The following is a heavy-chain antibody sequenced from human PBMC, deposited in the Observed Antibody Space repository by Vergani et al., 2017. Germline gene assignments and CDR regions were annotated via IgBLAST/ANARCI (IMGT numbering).Heavy chain of an antibody. V-gene: IGHV3-33*06. D-gene: IGHD3-10*01. CDR3: AKVRGVIITRLYGMDV. CDR2: IWYDGSNK. CDR1: GFTFSSYG. J-gene: IGHJ6*02. Sequence: QVQLVESGGGVVQPGRSLRLSCAASGFTFSSYGMHWVRQAPGKGLEWVAVIWYDGSNKYYADSVKGRFTISRDNSKNTLYLQMNSLRAEDTAVYYCAKVRGVIITRLYGMDVWGQGTTVTVSS.